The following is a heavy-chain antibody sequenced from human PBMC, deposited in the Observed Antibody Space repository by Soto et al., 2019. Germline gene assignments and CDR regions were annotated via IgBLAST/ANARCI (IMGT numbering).Heavy chain of an antibody. CDR3: ARGTLRTIAAPDF. CDR1: GVTIRGYS. CDR2: IYYTGGT. J-gene: IGHJ4*02. Sequence: PSETLSLTCNVSGVTIRGYSWNWIRQPPGKTLEWIGSIYYTGGTNYNPSLKSRVTISVNTSKNHFSLKFNSLTAADTAVYYCARGTLRTIAAPDFCGKRSSVTGSS. D-gene: IGHD6-13*01. V-gene: IGHV4-59*01.